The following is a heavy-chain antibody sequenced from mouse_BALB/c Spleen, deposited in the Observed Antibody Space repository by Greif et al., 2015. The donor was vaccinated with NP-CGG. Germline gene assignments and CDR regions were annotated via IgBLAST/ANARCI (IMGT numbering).Heavy chain of an antibody. Sequence: QVQLKQSGAELVRPGTSVKISCKASGYAFTNYWLGWVKQRPGHGLEWIGDIYPGSGNTYYNEKFKGKATLTADKSSSTAYMQLSSLTSEDSAVYFCARPGDYDYDRYFDVWGAGTTVTVSS. V-gene: IGHV1-63*01. D-gene: IGHD2-4*01. CDR3: ARPGDYDYDRYFDV. J-gene: IGHJ1*01. CDR2: IYPGSGNT. CDR1: GYAFTNYW.